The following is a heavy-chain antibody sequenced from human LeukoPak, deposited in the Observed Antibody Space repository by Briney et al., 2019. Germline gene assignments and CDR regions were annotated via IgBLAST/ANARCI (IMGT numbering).Heavy chain of an antibody. D-gene: IGHD2-15*01. CDR2: IYPGDSYT. J-gene: IGHJ3*02. CDR1: GYSFTSYW. V-gene: IGHV5-51*01. Sequence: GESLKISCKTSGYSFTSYWIGWVRQMPGKGLEWMGIIYPGDSYTTYSPSFQGQVTISADKSISTAYLQWSSLKASDTAMYYCARERVAGAFDIWGQGTMVTVSS. CDR3: ARERVAGAFDI.